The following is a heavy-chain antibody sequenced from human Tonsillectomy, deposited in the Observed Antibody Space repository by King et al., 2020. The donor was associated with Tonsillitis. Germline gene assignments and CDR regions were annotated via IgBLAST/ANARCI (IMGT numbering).Heavy chain of an antibody. CDR1: EFTFSSYD. CDR3: ARDRDDYIFDY. D-gene: IGHD4/OR15-4a*01. J-gene: IGHJ4*02. V-gene: IGHV3-33*05. Sequence: VQLVESGGGVVQPGRSLRLSCVTSEFTFSSYDIHWVRQAPGKGLEWVAVISNDGSNKYYADSVQGRFTISRDNSKNRLYLQMNSLRAEDTAVYYCARDRDDYIFDYWGQGTLVTVSS. CDR2: ISNDGSNK.